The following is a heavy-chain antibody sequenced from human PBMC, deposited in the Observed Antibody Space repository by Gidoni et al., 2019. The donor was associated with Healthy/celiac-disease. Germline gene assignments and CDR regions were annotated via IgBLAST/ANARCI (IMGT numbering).Heavy chain of an antibody. J-gene: IGHJ3*02. Sequence: QVQPQQWGAGLLNPSETLSLTCAVYGGSSSGYYWSWIRQPPGKGLEGIGEINHSGSTNYNPSHKSRVTISVDTSKNQFSLKLSSVTAADTAVYCCARGLGVVVVAATPARAFDIWGQGTMVTVSS. CDR2: INHSGST. CDR3: ARGLGVVVVAATPARAFDI. V-gene: IGHV4-34*01. CDR1: GGSSSGYY. D-gene: IGHD2-15*01.